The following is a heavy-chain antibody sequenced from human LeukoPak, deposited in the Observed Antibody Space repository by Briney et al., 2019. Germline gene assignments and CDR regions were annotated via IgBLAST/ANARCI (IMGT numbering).Heavy chain of an antibody. D-gene: IGHD3-22*01. Sequence: SVKVSCKASGGTLSSYTISWVRQAPGQGLEWMGGIIPMFGTAHYAQKFQGRVTITADESTSTAYMELSSLRSEDTAVYNCATEIYDSSGYYFGYWGQGTLVTVSS. V-gene: IGHV1-69*13. CDR1: GGTLSSYT. J-gene: IGHJ4*02. CDR3: ATEIYDSSGYYFGY. CDR2: IIPMFGTA.